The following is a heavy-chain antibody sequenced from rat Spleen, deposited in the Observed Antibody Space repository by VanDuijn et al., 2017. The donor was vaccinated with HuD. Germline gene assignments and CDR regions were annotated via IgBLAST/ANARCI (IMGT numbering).Heavy chain of an antibody. CDR3: ARRSAPDY. CDR1: RLTFSNYY. CDR2: ISTGGGNT. D-gene: IGHD1-3*01. V-gene: IGHV5-25*01. Sequence: EVQLVESGGGLVQPGRSLKLSCAASRLTFSNYYMAWVRQAPTKGLEWVAYISTGGGNTYYRDSVKGRFTISRDNAKSTLYLQMDSLRSEDTATYYCARRSAPDYWGQGVMVTVSS. J-gene: IGHJ2*01.